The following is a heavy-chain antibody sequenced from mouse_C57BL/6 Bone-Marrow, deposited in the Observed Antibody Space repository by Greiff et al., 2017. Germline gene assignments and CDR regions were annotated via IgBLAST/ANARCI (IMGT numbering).Heavy chain of an antibody. Sequence: EVKLVESGGDLVKPGGSLKLSCAASGFTFSSYGMSWVRQTPDKRLEWVATISSGGSYTYYPDSVKGRFTIARDNAKNTLYLQMSSLKSEDTAMYYCARRHWDWFAYWGQGTMVTVSA. CDR3: ARRHWDWFAY. V-gene: IGHV5-6*02. D-gene: IGHD4-1*01. CDR1: GFTFSSYG. J-gene: IGHJ3*01. CDR2: ISSGGSYT.